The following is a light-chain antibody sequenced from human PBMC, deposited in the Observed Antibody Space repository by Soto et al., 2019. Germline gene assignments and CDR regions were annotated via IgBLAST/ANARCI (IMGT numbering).Light chain of an antibody. CDR3: QQYDTSPLT. V-gene: IGKV3D-20*01. Sequence: EIVLTQSPATLSLSPGERATLSCGASQTITSAYLAWYQLKPGLAPKLLFYDASNRATGVPDRFSGSGSGTDFTLTISRLEPEDFAVYYCQQYDTSPLTFGGGTKVEIK. CDR2: DAS. J-gene: IGKJ4*01. CDR1: QTITSAY.